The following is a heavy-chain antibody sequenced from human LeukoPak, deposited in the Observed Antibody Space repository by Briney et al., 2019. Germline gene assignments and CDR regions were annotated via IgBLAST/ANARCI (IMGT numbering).Heavy chain of an antibody. J-gene: IGHJ5*02. CDR2: ISNGKT. D-gene: IGHD2-15*01. V-gene: IGHV3-23*01. Sequence: GGSLRLSCAASGFTFSSHAMSWVRQPPGKGLEWVAAISNGKTYYAYSVRGSFAISRDDSTHTVYLHMNSLRDEDTALYHCVREAGYCAPVCVKTNWFDPWGQGTLVTVSS. CDR3: VREAGYCAPVCVKTNWFDP. CDR1: GFTFSSHA.